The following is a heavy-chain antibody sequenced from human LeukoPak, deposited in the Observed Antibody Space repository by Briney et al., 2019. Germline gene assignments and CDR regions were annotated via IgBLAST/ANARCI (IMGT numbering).Heavy chain of an antibody. CDR2: IYSGGGT. Sequence: GGSLRLSCAASGFTVNSNYMSWVRQAPGKGLEWVSVIYSGGGTYYADSVKGRFTISRDSSKNTLYLQMNSLRAEDTAVYYCARGKAGARSPGEYWGQGTLVTVSS. V-gene: IGHV3-53*01. CDR1: GFTVNSNY. CDR3: ARGKAGARSPGEY. J-gene: IGHJ4*02. D-gene: IGHD3-10*01.